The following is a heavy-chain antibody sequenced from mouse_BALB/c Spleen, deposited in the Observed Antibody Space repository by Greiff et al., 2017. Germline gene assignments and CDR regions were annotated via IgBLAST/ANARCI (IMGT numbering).Heavy chain of an antibody. V-gene: IGHV1S127*01. J-gene: IGHJ2*01. CDR1: GYTFTSYW. CDR3: TVGDY. CDR2: IDPSDSYT. D-gene: IGHD1-1*02. Sequence: QVQLQQPGAELVKPGASVKMSCKASGYTFTSYWMHWVKQRPGQGLEWIGVIDPSDSYTSYNQKFKGKATLTVDTSSSTAYMQLSSLTSEDSAVYYCTVGDYWGQGTTLTVSS.